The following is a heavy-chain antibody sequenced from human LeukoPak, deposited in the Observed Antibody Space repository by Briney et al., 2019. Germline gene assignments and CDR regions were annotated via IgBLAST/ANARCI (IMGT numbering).Heavy chain of an antibody. CDR3: ARHKSPLPLH. D-gene: IGHD3-10*01. V-gene: IGHV4-39*01. CDR1: GGSISSSSYY. Sequence: SETLSLTCTVSGGSISSSSYYWGWIRQPPGKGLEWIGSIYYSGSTYYNPSLKSRVTISVDTSKNQFSLKLSSVTAADTAVYYCARHKSPLPLHWGQGTLVTVSS. J-gene: IGHJ4*02. CDR2: IYYSGST.